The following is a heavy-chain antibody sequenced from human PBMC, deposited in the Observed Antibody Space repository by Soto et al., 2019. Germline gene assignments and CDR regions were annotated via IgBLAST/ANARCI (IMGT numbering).Heavy chain of an antibody. CDR2: IWYDGSNK. J-gene: IGHJ4*02. CDR1: GFTFSSYG. D-gene: IGHD1-26*01. Sequence: QVQLVESGGGVVQPGRSLRLSCAASGFTFSSYGMHWVRQAPGKGLEWVAVIWYDGSNKYYADSVKGRFTISRDNSKNTLYLQVNSLRAEDTAVYYCARDAMVRELRDIYFDYWGQGTLVTVSS. CDR3: ARDAMVRELRDIYFDY. V-gene: IGHV3-33*01.